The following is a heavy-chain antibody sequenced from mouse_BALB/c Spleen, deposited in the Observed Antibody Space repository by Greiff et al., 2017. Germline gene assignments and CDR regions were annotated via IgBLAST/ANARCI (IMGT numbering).Heavy chain of an antibody. Sequence: LQQPGSELVRPGASVKLSCKASGYTFTSYWMHWVKQRPGQGLEWIGNIYPGSGSTNYDEKFKSKATLTVDTSSSTAYMELRSLTSEDSAVYYCTRKYFDYWGQGTTLTVSS. V-gene: IGHV1S22*01. J-gene: IGHJ2*01. CDR1: GYTFTSYW. CDR2: IYPGSGST. CDR3: TRKYFDY.